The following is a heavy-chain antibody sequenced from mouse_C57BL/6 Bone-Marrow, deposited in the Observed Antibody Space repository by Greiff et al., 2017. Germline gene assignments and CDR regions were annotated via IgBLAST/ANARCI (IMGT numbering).Heavy chain of an antibody. Sequence: QVQLQQSGAELVKPGASVKLSCKASGYTFTSYWMHWVKQRPGQGLEWIGKIHPNSGTTNYNEKFKSKATLTVDKSSSTAYVQLRIRRSEDAAVYYGARGRRYAVGYWGQGTSGTVSS. V-gene: IGHV1-64*01. CDR2: IHPNSGTT. CDR3: ARGRRYAVGY. J-gene: IGHJ4*01. D-gene: IGHD3-3*01. CDR1: GYTFTSYW.